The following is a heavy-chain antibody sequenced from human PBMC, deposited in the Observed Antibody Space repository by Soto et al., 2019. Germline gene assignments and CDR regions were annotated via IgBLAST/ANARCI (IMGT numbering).Heavy chain of an antibody. V-gene: IGHV3-43*01. CDR1: GFTFDHYT. CDR2: INLNGGT. Sequence: GGSLRLSCAASGFTFDHYTMHWVRQAPGKGLEWVSLINLNGGTSYADSVKGRFTISRDNRKNFLYLQMNSLRTEDTALHYCAKDSDYVIDYWGQGTLVTAPQ. D-gene: IGHD4-17*01. CDR3: AKDSDYVIDY. J-gene: IGHJ4*02.